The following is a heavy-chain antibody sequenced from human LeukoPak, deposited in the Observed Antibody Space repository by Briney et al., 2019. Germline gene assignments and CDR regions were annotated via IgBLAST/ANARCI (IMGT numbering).Heavy chain of an antibody. CDR2: IKQDGSEK. Sequence: GGSLRLSCAASGFTFSTYWMSWVRQTPGKGLEWVANIKQDGSEKYCVDSVKGRFTISRDNAKNSLYLQMNSLRAEDTALYYCARDGHDSSGYYWDYWGQGTLVTVSS. V-gene: IGHV3-7*05. CDR3: ARDGHDSSGYYWDY. D-gene: IGHD3-22*01. CDR1: GFTFSTYW. J-gene: IGHJ4*02.